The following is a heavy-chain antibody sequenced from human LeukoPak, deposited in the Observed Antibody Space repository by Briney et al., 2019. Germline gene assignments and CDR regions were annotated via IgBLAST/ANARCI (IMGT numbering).Heavy chain of an antibody. Sequence: SETLSLTCTVSGGSISGSSYYWGWIRQPPGKGLEWIGNIYYSGSTYYNPSLKSRVTISVDTSKNQFSLKLTSVTAADMAVYYCARGHNGGYGSFDYWGQGTLVTVSS. CDR1: GGSISGSSYY. CDR3: ARGHNGGYGSFDY. CDR2: IYYSGST. J-gene: IGHJ4*02. V-gene: IGHV4-39*01. D-gene: IGHD5-12*01.